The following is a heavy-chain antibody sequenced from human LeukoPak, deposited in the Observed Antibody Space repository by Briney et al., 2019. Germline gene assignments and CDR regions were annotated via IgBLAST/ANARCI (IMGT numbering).Heavy chain of an antibody. CDR1: GFTVSGNY. D-gene: IGHD3-16*01. CDR2: LYSGGST. J-gene: IGHJ6*03. Sequence: PGGSLRLSCAASGFTVSGNYMSWVRQAPGKGLEWVSVLYSGGSTYYADSVEGRFTISRDNSKNTLYLQMNSLRAEDTAVYYCARALTGDYYYYYMDVWGKGTTVTVSS. CDR3: ARALTGDYYYYYMDV. V-gene: IGHV3-66*01.